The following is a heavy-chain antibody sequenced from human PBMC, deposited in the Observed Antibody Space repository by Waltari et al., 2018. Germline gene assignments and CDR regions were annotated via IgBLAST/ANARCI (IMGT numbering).Heavy chain of an antibody. Sequence: EVQLLESGGGLVQPGGSLRLSCAASGFAFSTYAMTWVLQAPGKGLEWVSLIYGGGSPTHYADSVKGRFTISRDDSKNTLFLEMNSLRVEDTAVYYCAKDLRDYSNDYWGQGTLVTVSS. V-gene: IGHV3-23*03. CDR1: GFAFSTYA. CDR3: AKDLRDYSNDY. D-gene: IGHD4-4*01. CDR2: IYGGGSPT. J-gene: IGHJ4*02.